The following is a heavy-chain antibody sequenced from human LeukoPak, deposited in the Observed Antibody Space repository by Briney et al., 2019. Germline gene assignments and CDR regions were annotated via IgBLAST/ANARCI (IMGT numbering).Heavy chain of an antibody. CDR2: ISSSGSTI. CDR1: GFTFSDYY. Sequence: GGSLRLSCAASGFTFSDYYMSWIRQAPGKGLEWVSYISSSGSTIYYADSVKGRFTISRDNAKNSLYLQMNSLRAEDTAVYYCAGVIQYQLLLDYWGQGTLVTVSS. J-gene: IGHJ4*02. CDR3: AGVIQYQLLLDY. D-gene: IGHD2-2*01. V-gene: IGHV3-11*01.